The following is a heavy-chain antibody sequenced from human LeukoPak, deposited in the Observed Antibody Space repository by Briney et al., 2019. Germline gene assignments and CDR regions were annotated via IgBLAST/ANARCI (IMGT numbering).Heavy chain of an antibody. D-gene: IGHD5-18*01. CDR2: ITYNSGTI. Sequence: GGSLRLSCAASGFTFRSYAMQWVRQAPGKGLEWVSYITYNSGTIFYADSVKGRFTISRDNAKDSLYLQMSSLRDEDTAVYYCARDSGYSYADGYWGQGTLVTVSS. CDR1: GFTFRSYA. CDR3: ARDSGYSYADGY. J-gene: IGHJ4*02. V-gene: IGHV3-48*02.